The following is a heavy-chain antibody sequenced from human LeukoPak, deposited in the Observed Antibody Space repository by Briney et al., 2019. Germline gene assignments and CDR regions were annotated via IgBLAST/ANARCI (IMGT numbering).Heavy chain of an antibody. J-gene: IGHJ4*02. D-gene: IGHD3-10*01. CDR3: ARGIGFMVADY. Sequence: SDTLSLTCAVCGGSLCVYYASWTPQPPGKGREWIGDIDHSGTTNYNASLKSRVTISIDTTKNQFSLKLRSVTAADTAVYYCARGIGFMVADYWGQGTLVTVSS. CDR2: IDHSGTT. CDR1: GGSLCVYY. V-gene: IGHV4-34*01.